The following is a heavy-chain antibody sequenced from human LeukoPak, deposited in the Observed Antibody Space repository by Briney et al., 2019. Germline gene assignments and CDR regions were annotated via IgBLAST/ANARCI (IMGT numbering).Heavy chain of an antibody. D-gene: IGHD4-17*01. CDR1: GGSISSYY. CDR2: IYYSGST. Sequence: PSETLSLTCTVSGGSISSYYWSWIRQPPGKRLEWIGFIYYSGSTNYNPSLKSRVTISVDTSKNQFSLKLSSVAAADTAVYYCARMITVTTHYYYYMDVWGKGTTVTVSS. CDR3: ARMITVTTHYYYYMDV. J-gene: IGHJ6*03. V-gene: IGHV4-59*01.